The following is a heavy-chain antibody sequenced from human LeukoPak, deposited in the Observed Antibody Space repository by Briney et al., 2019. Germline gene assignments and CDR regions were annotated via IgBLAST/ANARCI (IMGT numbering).Heavy chain of an antibody. J-gene: IGHJ6*02. Sequence: GGSLRLSCAASGFIFSSYAMSWVRQAPGKGLEWVSAISGSGGSTYYADSVKGRFTISRDNSKNTLYLQMNSLRAEDTAVYYCAKWPLGYCSSTSCYNGNYYYYGMDVWGQGTTVTVSS. CDR1: GFIFSSYA. D-gene: IGHD2-2*02. CDR3: AKWPLGYCSSTSCYNGNYYYYGMDV. CDR2: ISGSGGST. V-gene: IGHV3-23*01.